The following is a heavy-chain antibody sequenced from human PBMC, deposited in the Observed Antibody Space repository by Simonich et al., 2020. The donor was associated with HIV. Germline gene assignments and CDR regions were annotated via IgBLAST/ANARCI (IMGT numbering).Heavy chain of an antibody. CDR3: ARLTAGGLGEYFQH. CDR1: GGSFSGYY. J-gene: IGHJ1*01. V-gene: IGHV4-34*01. Sequence: QVQLQQWGAGLLKPSETLSLTCAVYGGSFSGYYWSWNRQPPGKGLEWIGEINHSGSPNYTPSLKSRVTISVDTSKNQFSLKLSSVTASDTAVYYCARLTAGGLGEYFQHWGQGTLVTVSS. D-gene: IGHD6-13*01. CDR2: INHSGSP.